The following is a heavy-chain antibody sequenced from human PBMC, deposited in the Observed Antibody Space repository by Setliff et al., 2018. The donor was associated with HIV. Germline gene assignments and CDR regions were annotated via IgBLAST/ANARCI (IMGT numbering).Heavy chain of an antibody. Sequence: ASVKVSCKASGYSFINYGISWVRQAPGQGPEWMGWISAYNGNTDYAPRLLGRVTMTTDTSTSTAYMELRSLSSDDPTVYYCARARLQGIVTAVGPRDNCLDPWGQGTRVTVS. CDR2: ISAYNGNT. CDR3: ARARLQGIVTAVGPRDNCLDP. V-gene: IGHV1-18*01. D-gene: IGHD1-26*01. J-gene: IGHJ5*02. CDR1: GYSFINYG.